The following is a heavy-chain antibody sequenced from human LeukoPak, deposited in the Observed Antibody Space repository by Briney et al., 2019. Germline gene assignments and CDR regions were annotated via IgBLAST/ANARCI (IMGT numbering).Heavy chain of an antibody. V-gene: IGHV3-64*01. CDR3: ARGEYSGSEGIPFDI. J-gene: IGHJ3*02. D-gene: IGHD5-12*01. CDR1: GFTFSSYA. CDR2: ISSNGGRT. Sequence: PGGSLRLSCAASGFTFSSYAMHWVRQAPGKGLEYVSAISSNGGRTYYANSVKGRFTISRDNSKNTLYLQMGSLRAEDMAVYYCARGEYSGSEGIPFDIWGQGTMVTVSS.